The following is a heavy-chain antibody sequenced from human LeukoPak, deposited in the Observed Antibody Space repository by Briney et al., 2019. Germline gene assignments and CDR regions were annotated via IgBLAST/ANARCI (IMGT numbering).Heavy chain of an antibody. CDR2: IFGTV. J-gene: IGHJ4*02. V-gene: IGHV1-69*05. CDR3: VAQLVDAPPTFDY. Sequence: SVKVSCKASGYAFTSYDINWVRQATGQGLEWLGGIFGTVTYAPNFQGRVSFTTDESTSTAYMELSGLTSEDTAVYYFVAQLVDAPPTFDYWGQGTLVTVSS. CDR1: GYAFTSYD. D-gene: IGHD1-1*01.